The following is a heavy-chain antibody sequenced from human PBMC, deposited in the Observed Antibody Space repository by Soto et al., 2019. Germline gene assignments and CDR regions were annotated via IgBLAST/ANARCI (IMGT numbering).Heavy chain of an antibody. D-gene: IGHD3-10*01. V-gene: IGHV1-69*08. Sequence: QVQLVQSGAEVKKPGSSVKVSCKASGGTFSSYTISWVRQAPGQGLEWMGRIIPILGIANYAQKFQGRVTINADKSTSTAYMELSSLRSEDTAVYYCAREWFGEGMDVWGQGTTVTVSS. CDR1: GGTFSSYT. J-gene: IGHJ6*02. CDR2: IIPILGIA. CDR3: AREWFGEGMDV.